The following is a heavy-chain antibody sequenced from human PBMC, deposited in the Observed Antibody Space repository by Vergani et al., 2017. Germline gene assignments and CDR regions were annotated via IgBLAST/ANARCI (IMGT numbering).Heavy chain of an antibody. J-gene: IGHJ6*03. CDR3: ARGVWYDSNYYYYMDV. CDR1: GGSISSYY. V-gene: IGHV4-59*01. Sequence: QVQLQESGPGLVKPSETLSLTCTVSGGSISSYYWSWIRQPPGKGLEWIGYIYYSGSTNYNPSLKSRVTISVDTSKNQFSLKLSSVTAADTAVYYWARGVWYDSNYYYYMDVWGKGTTVTVSS. CDR2: IYYSGST. D-gene: IGHD3-22*01.